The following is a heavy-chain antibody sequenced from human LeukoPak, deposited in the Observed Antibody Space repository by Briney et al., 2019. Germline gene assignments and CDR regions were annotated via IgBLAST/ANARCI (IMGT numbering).Heavy chain of an antibody. CDR3: AREPVGATAPFDY. CDR2: IYTSGST. Sequence: SQTLSLTCTVSGGSISSGSYYWSWVRQPAGRGLEWIGRIYTSGSTNYNPSLKSRVTLSVDTSKNQFSLKLSSVTAADTAVYYCAREPVGATAPFDYWGQGTLVTVSS. D-gene: IGHD1-26*01. V-gene: IGHV4-61*02. CDR1: GGSISSGSYY. J-gene: IGHJ4*02.